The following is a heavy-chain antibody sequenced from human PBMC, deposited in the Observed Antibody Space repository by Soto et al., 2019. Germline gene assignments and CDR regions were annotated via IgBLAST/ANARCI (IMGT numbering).Heavy chain of an antibody. Sequence: GGSLRLSCAASGFTFSSYAMHWVRQAPGKGLEWVALISYDGSNKDYVDSVKGRFTISRDNSKNTLYLQMNSLRVEDTAVYYCARGPYYDSTGYYFKGYVDYWGQGTLVTVSS. CDR2: ISYDGSNK. J-gene: IGHJ4*02. CDR1: GFTFSSYA. V-gene: IGHV3-30-3*01. D-gene: IGHD3-22*01. CDR3: ARGPYYDSTGYYFKGYVDY.